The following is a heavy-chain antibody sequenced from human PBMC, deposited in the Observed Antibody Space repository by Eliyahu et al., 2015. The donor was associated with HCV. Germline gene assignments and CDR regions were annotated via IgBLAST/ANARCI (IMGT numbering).Heavy chain of an antibody. CDR3: ARGLDGTWWFDA. CDR2: ISGSGGGT. J-gene: IGHJ5*02. CDR1: GFTFSTYA. V-gene: IGHV3-23*01. Sequence: EVQLLESGGGLVQPGGSLRLSCAASGFTFSTYAMNWVRQAPGKGLQWVSSISGSGGGTYYTDSVKGRFTISRDNSKNTLYLQMNSLRDDDTAVYYCARGLDGTWWFDAWGQGTLVTISS. D-gene: IGHD5-24*01.